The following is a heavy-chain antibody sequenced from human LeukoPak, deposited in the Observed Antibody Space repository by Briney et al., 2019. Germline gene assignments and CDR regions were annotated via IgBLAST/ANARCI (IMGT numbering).Heavy chain of an antibody. CDR1: GFTFRDYN. Sequence: GGSLRLSCAASGFTFRDYNMNWVRQAPGKGLEWVSYIADSGSTIHYADSVNGRFTISRDNAKNSLYLQMNSLRAEDSAVYYCARSIGLTGGGVDVWGRGTTVTVSS. CDR2: IADSGSTI. V-gene: IGHV3-11*01. D-gene: IGHD3-9*01. J-gene: IGHJ6*02. CDR3: ARSIGLTGGGVDV.